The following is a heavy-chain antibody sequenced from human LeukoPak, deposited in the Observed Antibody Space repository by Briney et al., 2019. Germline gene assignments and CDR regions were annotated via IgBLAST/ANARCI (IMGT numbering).Heavy chain of an antibody. Sequence: GGSLRLSCAASGFTFSSHWMHWVRQTPGKGLVWVSRIESNGNTKMYADSVRGRFTISRDNAKNTLYLQMNSLRAEDTAVYYCAREHRGTGATVDYWGQGTLVTVSS. CDR3: AREHRGTGATVDY. J-gene: IGHJ4*02. CDR1: GFTFSSHW. V-gene: IGHV3-74*03. CDR2: IESNGNTK. D-gene: IGHD1-26*01.